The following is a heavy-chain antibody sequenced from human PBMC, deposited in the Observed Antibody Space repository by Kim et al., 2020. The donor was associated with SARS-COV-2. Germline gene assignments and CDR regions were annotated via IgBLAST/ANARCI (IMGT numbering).Heavy chain of an antibody. V-gene: IGHV3-9*01. CDR3: AKDMRYYGSGSRGMDV. D-gene: IGHD3-10*01. J-gene: IGHJ6*02. Sequence: GGSLRLSCAASGFTFDDYAMHWVRQAPGKGLEWVSGISWNSGSIGYADSVKGRFTISRDNAKNSLYLQMNSLRAEDTALYYCAKDMRYYGSGSRGMDVWGQGTTVTVSS. CDR2: ISWNSGSI. CDR1: GFTFDDYA.